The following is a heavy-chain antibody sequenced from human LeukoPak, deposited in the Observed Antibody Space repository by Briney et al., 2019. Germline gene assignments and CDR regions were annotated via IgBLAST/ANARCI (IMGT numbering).Heavy chain of an antibody. Sequence: GESLKISCKGSGYSFTSYWIGWVRQMPGKGPEWMGIIYPGDSDTRYSPSFQGQVTISADKSISTAYLQWSSLKASDTAMYYCARRYGYCSSTSCFNIGGWFDPWGQGTLVTVSS. J-gene: IGHJ5*02. CDR2: IYPGDSDT. CDR1: GYSFTSYW. D-gene: IGHD2-2*01. V-gene: IGHV5-51*01. CDR3: ARRYGYCSSTSCFNIGGWFDP.